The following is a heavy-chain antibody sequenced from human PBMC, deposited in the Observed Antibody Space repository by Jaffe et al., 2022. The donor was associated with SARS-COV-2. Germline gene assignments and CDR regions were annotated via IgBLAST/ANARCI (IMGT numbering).Heavy chain of an antibody. Sequence: QVQLVQSGAEVKKPGASVQVSCKASGYTFTHYGVSWVRQAPGQGLEWMGWISVYNDNTNYAQKFQGRVTMTKDTSTSTAYMELRSLRSDDTAIYYCARVGGYFHHYYGMDVWGQGTTVTVSS. D-gene: IGHD3-22*01. CDR3: ARVGGYFHHYYGMDV. CDR2: ISVYNDNT. J-gene: IGHJ6*02. CDR1: GYTFTHYG. V-gene: IGHV1-18*01.